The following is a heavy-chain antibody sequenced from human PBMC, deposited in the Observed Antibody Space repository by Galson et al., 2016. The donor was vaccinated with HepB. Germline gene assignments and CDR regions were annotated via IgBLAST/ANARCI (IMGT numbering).Heavy chain of an antibody. V-gene: IGHV3-7*02. CDR3: LGAQSSP. D-gene: IGHD2-2*03. Sequence: SLRLSCAASGFTFSSYWMNWVRQAPGKGLEWVANINPDGSGKYYADSVKGRFTISRDNAKNSLYLQMNSLRAEDTAVYYGLGAQSSPGGQGTLVTFSS. CDR1: GFTFSSYW. J-gene: IGHJ5*02. CDR2: INPDGSGK.